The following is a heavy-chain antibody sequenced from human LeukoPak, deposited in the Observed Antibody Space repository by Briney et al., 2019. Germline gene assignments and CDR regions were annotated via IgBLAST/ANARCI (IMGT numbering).Heavy chain of an antibody. CDR1: GGSIRSSYYY. Sequence: SKTLSLTCTVSGGSIRSSYYYWGWIRQPPGKGLEWIGSIYDSGSTYYNPSLKSRVTISVDTSKNQFSLKLSSVTAADTAVYYCARVYLSGHDYWGQGTLVTVSS. D-gene: IGHD3-9*01. CDR3: ARVYLSGHDY. J-gene: IGHJ4*02. CDR2: IYDSGST. V-gene: IGHV4-39*07.